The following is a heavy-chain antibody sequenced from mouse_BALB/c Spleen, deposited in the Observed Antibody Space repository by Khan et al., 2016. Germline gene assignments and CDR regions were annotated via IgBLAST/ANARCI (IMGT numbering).Heavy chain of an antibody. D-gene: IGHD1-1*01. V-gene: IGHV1-7*01. J-gene: IGHJ3*01. CDR2: INPTTGYT. Sequence: QVQLKQSGAELAKPGASVKTSCKASGYTFTDYWMHWVKQRPGQGLEWIGYINPTTGYTEYNQKFKDKATLTADKSSSTAYMQLSNLTSEDSAVYDCARCSYYYGSSYGWFAYWGQGTLVTVSA. CDR1: GYTFTDYW. CDR3: ARCSYYYGSSYGWFAY.